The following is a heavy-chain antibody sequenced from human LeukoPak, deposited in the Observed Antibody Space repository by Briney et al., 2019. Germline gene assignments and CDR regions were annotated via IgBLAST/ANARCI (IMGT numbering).Heavy chain of an antibody. Sequence: PSETPSLTCTVSGGSISSSSYYWGWIRQPPGKGLEWIGSIYYSGSTYYNPSLKSRVTISVDTSKNQFSLKLSSVTAADTAVYYCAGPWGIGNYWGQGTLVTVSS. CDR3: AGPWGIGNY. D-gene: IGHD7-27*01. J-gene: IGHJ4*02. V-gene: IGHV4-39*05. CDR2: IYYSGST. CDR1: GGSISSSSYY.